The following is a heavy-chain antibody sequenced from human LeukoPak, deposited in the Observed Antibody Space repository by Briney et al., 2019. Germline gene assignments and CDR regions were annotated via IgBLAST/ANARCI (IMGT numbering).Heavy chain of an antibody. CDR3: ARDRVYSGSYGGLD. J-gene: IGHJ4*02. CDR2: INPNSGGT. CDR1: GYTFTGHY. D-gene: IGHD1-26*01. Sequence: ASVKVSCKASGYTFTGHYMHWVRQAPGQGLEWMGWINPNSGGTNYAQKFQGRVTMTRDTSISTAYMELSRLRSDDTAVYYCARDRVYSGSYGGLDWGQGTLVTVSS. V-gene: IGHV1-2*02.